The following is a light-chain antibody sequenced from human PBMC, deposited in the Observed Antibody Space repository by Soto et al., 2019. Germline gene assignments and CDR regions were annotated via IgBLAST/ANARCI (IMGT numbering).Light chain of an antibody. CDR2: GAS. CDR1: HTISSTY. Sequence: EIVLTQCPGTLSLSPGDRATLSCRASHTISSTYLAWYQQKPGQAPRRLIYGASNRATGIPDRFSGSGSGTDFTLTISRLEPEDFAVYYCQQYGSSGTFGQGTKVDIK. J-gene: IGKJ1*01. V-gene: IGKV3-20*01. CDR3: QQYGSSGT.